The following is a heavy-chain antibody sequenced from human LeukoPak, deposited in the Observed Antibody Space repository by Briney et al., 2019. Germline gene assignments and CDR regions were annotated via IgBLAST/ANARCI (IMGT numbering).Heavy chain of an antibody. CDR1: GFTFSSYG. CDR3: ARDRSYDFWSGYSTPDY. Sequence: GRSLRLSCAASGFTFSSYGMHWVRQAPGKVLEWVAVIWYDGSNKYYADSVKGRFTISRDNSKNTLDLQMNSLRAEDTAVYYCARDRSYDFWSGYSTPDYWGQGTLVTVSS. CDR2: IWYDGSNK. V-gene: IGHV3-33*01. J-gene: IGHJ4*02. D-gene: IGHD3-3*01.